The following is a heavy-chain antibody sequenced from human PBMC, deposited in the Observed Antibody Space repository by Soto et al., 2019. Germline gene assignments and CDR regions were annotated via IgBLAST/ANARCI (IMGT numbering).Heavy chain of an antibody. J-gene: IGHJ4*02. CDR3: ARDSVAHSSSSVFDY. CDR1: GGTFSNYA. D-gene: IGHD6-6*01. CDR2: IIPAYATT. Sequence: QVQLVQSGAEVKKPGSSVKVSCKASGGTFSNYAMSWVRQAPGQGLEWMGGIIPAYATTNYAQKFQGRVTITADESTSTAYMELSSLTSDDTAVYYCARDSVAHSSSSVFDYWGQGTLLTVSS. V-gene: IGHV1-69*01.